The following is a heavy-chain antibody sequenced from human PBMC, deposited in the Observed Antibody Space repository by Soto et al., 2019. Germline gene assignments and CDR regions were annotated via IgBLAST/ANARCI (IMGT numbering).Heavy chain of an antibody. D-gene: IGHD4-4*01. CDR3: ASSYSNYALIDYYYYGMDV. CDR1: GYSFTSHY. J-gene: IGHJ6*02. CDR2: IFPGGVNI. V-gene: IGHV1-46*01. Sequence: ASVKVSCKAIGYSFTSHYMHWVRQAPGQGLEWMGTIFPGGVNIAYAQKFQGRVTMTKDTSTSTAYMELSSLRSEDTAVYFCASSYSNYALIDYYYYGMDVWGQGTTVTVSS.